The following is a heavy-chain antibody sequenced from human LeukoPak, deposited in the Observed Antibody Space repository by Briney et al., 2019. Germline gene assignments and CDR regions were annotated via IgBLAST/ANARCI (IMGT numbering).Heavy chain of an antibody. V-gene: IGHV3-30*02. CDR2: IRYDGSNK. CDR1: GFTFSSYG. D-gene: IGHD3-3*01. J-gene: IGHJ4*02. CDR3: SKEGYYDFWSGYRNPLDY. Sequence: GGSLRLSCAASGFTFSSYGMHWVRPAPGRGLEWVAFIRYDGSNKYYADSVKGRFTISRDNSKNTLYLQMNSLRAEDTAVYYCSKEGYYDFWSGYRNPLDYWGQGTLVTVSS.